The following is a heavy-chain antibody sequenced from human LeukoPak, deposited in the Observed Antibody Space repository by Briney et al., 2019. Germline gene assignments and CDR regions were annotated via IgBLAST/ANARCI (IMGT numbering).Heavy chain of an antibody. V-gene: IGHV3-23*01. CDR3: VRDRPNYYDSSGHYYRRNGDH. CDR2: ITSRDGTT. CDR1: GFTFSIYA. D-gene: IGHD3-22*01. Sequence: GGSLRLSCAASGFTFSIYAMSWVRQTPGKGLEWVSSITSRDGTTYYTDSVKGRFTISRDNSEDTLYLQMNSLRAEDTAIYYCVRDRPNYYDSSGHYYRRNGDHWGQGTLVTVSS. J-gene: IGHJ5*02.